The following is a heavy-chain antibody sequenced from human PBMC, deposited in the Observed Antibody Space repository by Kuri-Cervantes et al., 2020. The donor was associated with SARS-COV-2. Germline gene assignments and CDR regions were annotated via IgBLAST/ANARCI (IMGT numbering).Heavy chain of an antibody. D-gene: IGHD6-6*01. CDR1: GFTFSSYS. CDR3: ARDLIAARPEVFDP. J-gene: IGHJ5*02. CDR2: ISSSSSYI. Sequence: GESLKISCAASGFTFSSYSMNWVRQAPGKGLEWVSSISSSSSYIYYADSVKGRFTISRDNAKNSLYPQMNSLRAEDTAVYYCARDLIAARPEVFDPWGQGTLVTVSS. V-gene: IGHV3-21*04.